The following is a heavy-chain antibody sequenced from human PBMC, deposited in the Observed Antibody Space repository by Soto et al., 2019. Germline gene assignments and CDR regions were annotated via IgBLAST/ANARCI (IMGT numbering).Heavy chain of an antibody. CDR2: INPSGSK. D-gene: IGHD1-1*01. Sequence: QVQLVQSGAEVKKPGASVKVSCKASRSTFTSYYLHWVRQAPGQGLEWMGIINPSGSKSYAQKFQGRFTITRDTSTSTVYMELSSLRSEDTAVYYCAREIQLSAFDIWGLGTMVTVS. CDR1: RSTFTSYY. CDR3: AREIQLSAFDI. J-gene: IGHJ3*02. V-gene: IGHV1-46*03.